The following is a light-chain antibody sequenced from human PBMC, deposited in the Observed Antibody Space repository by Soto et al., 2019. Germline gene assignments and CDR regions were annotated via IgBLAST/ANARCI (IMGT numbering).Light chain of an antibody. Sequence: AIRMTQSPSSLSASTGDRVTIPCRASQDIGTYLAWYQQKPGKAPKLLIYAASSLQSGVPSRFSGSGSETDFTLTISSLQPEDFATYSCQQSYSTTWTFGQGTKVDIK. CDR2: AAS. CDR1: QDIGTY. J-gene: IGKJ1*01. CDR3: QQSYSTTWT. V-gene: IGKV1-8*01.